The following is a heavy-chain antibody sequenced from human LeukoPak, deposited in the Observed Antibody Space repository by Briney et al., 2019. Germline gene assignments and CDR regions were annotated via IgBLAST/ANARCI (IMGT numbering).Heavy chain of an antibody. CDR2: ISSSGGTI. CDR3: AREYHYYDSSGYYF. Sequence: GGSLRLSCAASGLTLSSYEMNWVRQAPGKGLEWVSYISSSGGTIYYADSVKGRFTISRDNAKNSLYLQMNSLRAEDTAIYYCAREYHYYDSSGYYFWGQGTLVTVSS. V-gene: IGHV3-48*03. J-gene: IGHJ4*02. D-gene: IGHD3-22*01. CDR1: GLTLSSYE.